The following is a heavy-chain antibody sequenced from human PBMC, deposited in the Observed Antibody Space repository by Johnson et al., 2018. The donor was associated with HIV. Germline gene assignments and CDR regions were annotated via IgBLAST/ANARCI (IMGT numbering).Heavy chain of an antibody. V-gene: IGHV3-30*03. CDR3: ARYSGSYYTIAFDI. Sequence: QVRLVESGGGVVQPGRSLRLSCAASGFTFSNYGMHWVRQGPGKGLEWVAVISYDGSNKYYTDSVKGRFTISRDNSKNTLYLQMNSLRAEDTAVYYCARYSGSYYTIAFDIWGQGTMVTVSS. J-gene: IGHJ3*02. CDR2: ISYDGSNK. CDR1: GFTFSNYG. D-gene: IGHD1-26*01.